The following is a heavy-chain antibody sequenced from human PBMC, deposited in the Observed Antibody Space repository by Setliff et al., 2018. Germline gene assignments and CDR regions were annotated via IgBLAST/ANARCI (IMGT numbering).Heavy chain of an antibody. J-gene: IGHJ4*02. V-gene: IGHV3-23*01. D-gene: IGHD1-26*01. Sequence: GGSLRLSCAASGFTFSNYALSWVRQAPGKGLEWVSAISDSGGSTYYADSVKGRFTISRDNSKNTLYLQMNSLRAEDTAVYYCAKSPGSGTYWGQGTLVTVSS. CDR1: GFTFSNYA. CDR3: AKSPGSGTY. CDR2: ISDSGGST.